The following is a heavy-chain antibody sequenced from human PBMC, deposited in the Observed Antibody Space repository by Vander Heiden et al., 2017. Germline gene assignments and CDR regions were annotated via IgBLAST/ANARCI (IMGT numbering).Heavy chain of an antibody. CDR2: ITSNGETI. J-gene: IGHJ4*02. CDR3: AREGSGWALGY. D-gene: IGHD1-26*01. Sequence: QVRLAEPGGALVKPGGSLRPPCEGSGFSFDDSYMAWIRQAHGKGLEWISYITSNGETIFYADSVKGRFTISRDNVQNSVFLQMNSLTAADSAIYYCAREGSGWALGYWGQGTLVTVSS. CDR1: GFSFDDSY. V-gene: IGHV3-11*01.